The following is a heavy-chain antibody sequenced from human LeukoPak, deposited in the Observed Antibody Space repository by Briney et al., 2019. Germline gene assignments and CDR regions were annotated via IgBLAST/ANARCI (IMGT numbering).Heavy chain of an antibody. Sequence: PGGSLRLSCAGSGFTFSNAWMSWVRQAPGKGLEWVGRIKSEPDGGTTDYAAPAKGKFTISRDDSKNTLYLQMNSLRAEDTALYYCTTDDRGYSYAPRYWGQGTLVTVSS. CDR1: GFTFSNAW. D-gene: IGHD5-18*01. CDR3: TTDDRGYSYAPRY. J-gene: IGHJ4*02. V-gene: IGHV3-15*01. CDR2: IKSEPDGGTT.